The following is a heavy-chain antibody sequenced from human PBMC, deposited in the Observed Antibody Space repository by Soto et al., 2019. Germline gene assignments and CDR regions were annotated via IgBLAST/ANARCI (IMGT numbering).Heavy chain of an antibody. J-gene: IGHJ6*03. Sequence: ASVKVSCKASGYTFTSYDINWVRQATGQGLEWMGWMNPNSGNTGYAQKFQGRVTMTRNTSISTAYMELSSLGSEDTAVYYCASGNTYYYGSGSYIHYYYYMDVWGKGTTVTVSS. V-gene: IGHV1-8*01. CDR1: GYTFTSYD. CDR3: ASGNTYYYGSGSYIHYYYYMDV. D-gene: IGHD3-10*01. CDR2: MNPNSGNT.